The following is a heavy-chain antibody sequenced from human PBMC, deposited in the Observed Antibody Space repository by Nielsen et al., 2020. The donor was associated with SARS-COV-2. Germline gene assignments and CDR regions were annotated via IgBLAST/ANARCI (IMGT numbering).Heavy chain of an antibody. CDR2: ISYDGSNK. J-gene: IGHJ5*02. V-gene: IGHV3-33*05. Sequence: GESLKISCAASGFTFSSYGMHWVRQAPGKGLEWVAVISYDGSNKYYADSVKGRFTISRDNSQNTLYLEMNSLTAEDTAFYFCAKDHSWYGSGSWAYNWFDPWGQGTLVTVSS. CDR3: AKDHSWYGSGSWAYNWFDP. D-gene: IGHD3-10*01. CDR1: GFTFSSYG.